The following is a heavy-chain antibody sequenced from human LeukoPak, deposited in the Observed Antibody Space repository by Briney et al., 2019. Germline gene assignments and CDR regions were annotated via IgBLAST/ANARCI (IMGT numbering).Heavy chain of an antibody. V-gene: IGHV1-46*03. J-gene: IGHJ4*02. CDR3: TKTRGDDSSGYYLFDY. Sequence: ASVKVSCKASGYTFTSYYMHWVRQAPGQGLEWMGIINPSGGSTSYAQKFQGRVTMTRDMSTSTVYMELSSLRSEDTAVYYCTKTRGDDSSGYYLFDYWGQGTLVTVSS. CDR2: INPSGGST. D-gene: IGHD3-22*01. CDR1: GYTFTSYY.